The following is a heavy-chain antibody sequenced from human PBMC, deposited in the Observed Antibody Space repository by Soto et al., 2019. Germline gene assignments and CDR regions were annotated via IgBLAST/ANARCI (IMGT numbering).Heavy chain of an antibody. J-gene: IGHJ6*02. CDR1: GYTFTSYG. CDR3: TRDVPTMDV. CDR2: IRAYNGNT. Sequence: QVQLVQSGAEVKKPGASVKVSCKASGYTFTSYGISWVRQAPGQGLEWMGWIRAYNGNTNYAQKLQGRVTMTTDTSTRTAYSKMRRQGSDDTDVYYCTRDVPTMDVWGQGTTVTVSS. V-gene: IGHV1-18*01.